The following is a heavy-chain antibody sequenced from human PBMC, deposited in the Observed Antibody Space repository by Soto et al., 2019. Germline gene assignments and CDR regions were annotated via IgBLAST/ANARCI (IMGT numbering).Heavy chain of an antibody. CDR3: ARGSIHPKYCSGGSCYSSRTTTRGGNFDY. J-gene: IGHJ4*02. CDR2: INHSGST. D-gene: IGHD2-15*01. Sequence: SETLSLTCAVYGGSFSGYYWSWIRQPPGKGLEWIGEINHSGSTNYNPSLKSRVTISVDTSKNQFSLKLSSVTAADTAVYYCARGSIHPKYCSGGSCYSSRTTTRGGNFDYWGQGTLVTVSS. V-gene: IGHV4-34*01. CDR1: GGSFSGYY.